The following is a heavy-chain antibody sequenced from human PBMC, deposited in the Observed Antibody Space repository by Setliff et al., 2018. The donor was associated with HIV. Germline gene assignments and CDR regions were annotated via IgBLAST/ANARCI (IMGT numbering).Heavy chain of an antibody. CDR3: MTDPTVTTNSWFDP. CDR1: GFTFSNYA. CDR2: ISSRSSTI. V-gene: IGHV3-48*04. D-gene: IGHD4-17*01. J-gene: IGHJ5*02. Sequence: SLRLSCAASGFTFSNYAMNWVRQAPGKGLEWVSYISSRSSTIYYTDSVKGRFTISRDNAKNSLFLQMNSLRAEDTAVYYCMTDPTVTTNSWFDPWGQGTLVTVSS.